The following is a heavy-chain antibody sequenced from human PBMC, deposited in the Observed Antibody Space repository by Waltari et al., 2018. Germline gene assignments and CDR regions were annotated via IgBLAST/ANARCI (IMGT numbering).Heavy chain of an antibody. CDR2: IFWDNDI. D-gene: IGHD3-3*01. V-gene: IGHV2-5*02. J-gene: IGHJ4*02. CDR1: GFSLTTSGMA. Sequence: QITLKESGPTLVTPTQTLTLTCTFSGFSLTTSGMAVGWIRQPPGKALEWLALIFWDNDIRYSPSLRSRLTITKDTSRNQVVLTVSNMDPVDTGTYYCAHGLWSGTFSLDYWGQGTLVTVSS. CDR3: AHGLWSGTFSLDY.